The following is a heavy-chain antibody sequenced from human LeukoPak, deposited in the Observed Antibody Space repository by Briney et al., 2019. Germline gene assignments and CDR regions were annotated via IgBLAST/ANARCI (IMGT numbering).Heavy chain of an antibody. CDR1: GFTFSNAW. J-gene: IGHJ4*02. CDR2: IKSKTDGGTT. V-gene: IGHV3-15*01. Sequence: PGGSLRLSCAASGFTFSNAWMSWVRQAPGKGLEWVGRIKSKTDGGTTDYAAPVKGRFTISRDDSKNTLYLQMNSLKTEDTAVCYCTTDRYSGYDCAGYWGQGTLVTVSS. D-gene: IGHD5-12*01. CDR3: TTDRYSGYDCAGY.